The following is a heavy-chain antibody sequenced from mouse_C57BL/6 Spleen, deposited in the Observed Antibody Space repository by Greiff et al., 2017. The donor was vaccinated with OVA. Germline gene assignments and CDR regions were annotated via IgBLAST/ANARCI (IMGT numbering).Heavy chain of an antibody. V-gene: IGHV5-17*01. CDR2: ISSGSSTI. D-gene: IGHD2-5*01. CDR3: ASDYSNYLYYFDY. Sequence: EVQLVESGGGLVKPGGSLKLSCAASGFTFSDYGMHWVRQAPEKGLEWVAYISSGSSTIYYADTVKGRFTISRDNAKNTLFLQMTSLRSEDTAMYYGASDYSNYLYYFDYWGQGTTLTVSS. CDR1: GFTFSDYG. J-gene: IGHJ2*01.